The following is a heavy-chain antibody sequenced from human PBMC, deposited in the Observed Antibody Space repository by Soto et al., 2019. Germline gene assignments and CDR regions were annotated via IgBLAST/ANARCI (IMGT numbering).Heavy chain of an antibody. CDR1: GYTFTNYG. D-gene: IGHD3-10*01. V-gene: IGHV1-18*01. Sequence: ASVKVSCKASGYTFTNYGISWVRQAPGQGLEWMGWISGYNGNTIYAQNLQGRVTMTTDTPTNTVYVELRSLRSDDTAVYYCARGVGSGSYYNQYNWFDPWGQGTLVTVSS. J-gene: IGHJ5*02. CDR3: ARGVGSGSYYNQYNWFDP. CDR2: ISGYNGNT.